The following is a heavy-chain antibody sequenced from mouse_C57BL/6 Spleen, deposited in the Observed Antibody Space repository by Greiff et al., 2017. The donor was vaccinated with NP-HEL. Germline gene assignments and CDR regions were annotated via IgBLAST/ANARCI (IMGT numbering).Heavy chain of an antibody. CDR2: IYPGSGST. V-gene: IGHV1-55*01. D-gene: IGHD1-1*01. CDR3: ARRRYGISLYAMDY. J-gene: IGHJ4*01. Sequence: QVQLQQPGAELVKPGASVKMSCKASGYTFTSYWITWVKQRPGQGLEWIGDIYPGSGSTNYNEKFKSKATLTVDTSSSTAYMQLSSLTSEDSAVYYCARRRYGISLYAMDYWGKGTSVTVSS. CDR1: GYTFTSYW.